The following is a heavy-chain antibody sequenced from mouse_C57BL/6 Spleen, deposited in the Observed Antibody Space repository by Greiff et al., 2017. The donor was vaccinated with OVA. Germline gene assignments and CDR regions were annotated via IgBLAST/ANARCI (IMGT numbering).Heavy chain of an antibody. D-gene: IGHD1-1*01. CDR1: GFNIKDDY. J-gene: IGHJ4*01. V-gene: IGHV14-4*01. CDR3: ATGATVVANYAMDY. Sequence: EVQLQQSGAELVRPGASVKLSCTASGFNIKDDYMHWVKQRPEQGLEWIGWIDPENGDTEYASKFQGKATITADTSSNTAYLQLSSLTSEDTAVSYCATGATVVANYAMDYWGQGTSLTVSS. CDR2: IDPENGDT.